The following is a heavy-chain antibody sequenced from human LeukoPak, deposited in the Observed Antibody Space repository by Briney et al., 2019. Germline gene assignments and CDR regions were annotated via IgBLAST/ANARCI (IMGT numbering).Heavy chain of an antibody. CDR1: SGSISSSSYY. D-gene: IGHD1-26*01. Sequence: PSETLSLTCTVSSGSISSSSYYWGWIRQPAGKGLEWIGRIYTSGSTNYNPSLKSRVTMSVDTSKNQFSLKLSSVTAADTAVYYCARDSWELGGSAFDIWGQGTMVTVSS. V-gene: IGHV4-61*02. CDR3: ARDSWELGGSAFDI. CDR2: IYTSGST. J-gene: IGHJ3*02.